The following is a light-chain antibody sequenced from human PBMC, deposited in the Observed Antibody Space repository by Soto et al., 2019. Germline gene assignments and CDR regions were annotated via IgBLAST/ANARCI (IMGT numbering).Light chain of an antibody. J-gene: IGKJ4*01. CDR3: QQYGSSPPLT. CDR1: QSVSSSY. CDR2: GAS. V-gene: IGKV3-20*01. Sequence: EFVLTQSPGTLSLSPGERATLSCRASQSVSSSYLAWYQQKPGQAPRILIYGASTRATGIPDRFSGSGPGTDFTLPISRLEPEDFAVYYCQQYGSSPPLTFGGGTKVEIK.